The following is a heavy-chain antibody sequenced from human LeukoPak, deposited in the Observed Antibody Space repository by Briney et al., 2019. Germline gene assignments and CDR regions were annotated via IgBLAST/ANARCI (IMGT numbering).Heavy chain of an antibody. D-gene: IGHD3-22*01. CDR3: ARDYYDSSGLGGY. Sequence: GGSLRLSCAASGFTFSSYAMHWVRQAPGKGLEWVAVISYDGSNKYYADSVKGRFTISRDNSKNTLYLQMNSLRAEDTAVYHCARDYYDSSGLGGYWGQGTLVTVSS. V-gene: IGHV3-30-3*01. CDR1: GFTFSSYA. J-gene: IGHJ4*02. CDR2: ISYDGSNK.